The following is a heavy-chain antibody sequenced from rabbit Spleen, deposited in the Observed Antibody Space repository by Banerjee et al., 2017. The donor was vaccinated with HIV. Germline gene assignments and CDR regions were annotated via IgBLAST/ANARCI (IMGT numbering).Heavy chain of an antibody. V-gene: IGHV1S45*01. D-gene: IGHD4-2*01. Sequence: QEQLEESGGDLVKPEGSLTLTCTASGFSLGSSYWISWVRQAPGKGLEWIACIYAGSRRTTSYASWAKGRFTISKTSSTTVTLQMTSLTAADTATYFCARDAGTYDYIDGYFNLWGQGTLVTVS. CDR3: ARDAGTYDYIDGYFNL. CDR1: GFSLGSSYW. J-gene: IGHJ4*01. CDR2: IYAGSRRTT.